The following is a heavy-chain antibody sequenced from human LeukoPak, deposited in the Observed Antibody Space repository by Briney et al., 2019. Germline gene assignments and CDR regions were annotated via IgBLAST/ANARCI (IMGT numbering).Heavy chain of an antibody. J-gene: IGHJ6*02. CDR3: ARDLGGSYFLYYYYYGMDV. Sequence: GRSLRLSCAASGFTFSSYAMHWVRQAPGKGLEWVAVISYDGSNKYYADSVKGRFTISRDNSKNTLYLQMNSLRAEDTAVYYCARDLGGSYFLYYYYYGMDVWGQGTTVTVSS. D-gene: IGHD1-26*01. CDR1: GFTFSSYA. CDR2: ISYDGSNK. V-gene: IGHV3-30-3*01.